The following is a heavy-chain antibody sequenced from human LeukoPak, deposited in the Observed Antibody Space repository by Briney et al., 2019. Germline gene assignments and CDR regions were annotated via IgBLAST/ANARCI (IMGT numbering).Heavy chain of an antibody. CDR1: GGPFSGYY. D-gene: IGHD5-18*01. Sequence: SETLSLTCAVYGGPFSGYYWSWIRQPPGKGLEWIGEINHSGSTNYNPSLKSRVTISVDTSKNQFSMKLSSVTAADTAVYYCASRQLWSPFDYWGQGTLVTVSS. CDR2: INHSGST. J-gene: IGHJ4*02. V-gene: IGHV4-34*01. CDR3: ASRQLWSPFDY.